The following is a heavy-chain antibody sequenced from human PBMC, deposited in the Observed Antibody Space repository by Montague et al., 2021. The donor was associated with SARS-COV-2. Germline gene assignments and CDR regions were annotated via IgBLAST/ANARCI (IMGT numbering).Heavy chain of an antibody. CDR1: GDSISRGCYY. Sequence: TLSLTCSVSGDSISRGCYYWIWIRQLPEKDLEWITFISYTGITYINPSLESRVTMSVDTSNNHFSLNLRSVTAADTANYWARRGETYPFDYWGQGTPVTAAS. CDR2: ISYTGIT. CDR3: ARRGETYPFDY. J-gene: IGHJ4*02. V-gene: IGHV4-31*03.